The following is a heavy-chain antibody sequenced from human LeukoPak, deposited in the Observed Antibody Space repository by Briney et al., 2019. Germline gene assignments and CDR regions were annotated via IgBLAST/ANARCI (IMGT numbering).Heavy chain of an antibody. D-gene: IGHD3-3*01. J-gene: IGHJ4*02. CDR2: INPNSGGT. V-gene: IGHV1-2*02. Sequence: GASVKVSCKASGYSFTGYYLHWVRQAPGQGLEWMGWINPNSGGTNYAQKFQGRVTMTRDTSISTAYMELSRLRSDDTAVYYCATEHRGDESDSYYDLAVDYWGQGTLVTVSS. CDR1: GYSFTGYY. CDR3: ATEHRGDESDSYYDLAVDY.